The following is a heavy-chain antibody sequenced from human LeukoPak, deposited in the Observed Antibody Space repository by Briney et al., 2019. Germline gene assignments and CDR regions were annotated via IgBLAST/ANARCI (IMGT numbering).Heavy chain of an antibody. V-gene: IGHV7-4-1*02. Sequence: ASVKVSCKASGYTFTSYAMNWVRQAPGQGLEWMGWINTNTGNPTYAQGFTGRFGFSLDTSVSTAYLQISSLKAEDTAVCYCARVLNDYGADQDLYNWFDPWGQGTLVTVSS. J-gene: IGHJ5*02. CDR2: INTNTGNP. CDR3: ARVLNDYGADQDLYNWFDP. CDR1: GYTFTSYA. D-gene: IGHD4-17*01.